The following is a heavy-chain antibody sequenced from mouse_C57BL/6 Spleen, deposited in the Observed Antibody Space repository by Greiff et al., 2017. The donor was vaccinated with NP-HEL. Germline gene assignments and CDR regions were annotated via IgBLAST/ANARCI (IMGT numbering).Heavy chain of an antibody. D-gene: IGHD4-1*01. Sequence: VKLQESGAELARPGASVKLSCKASGYTFTSYGISWVKQRTGQGLEWIGEIYPRSGNTYYNEKFKGKATLTADKSSSTAYMELRSLTSEDSAVYFCASEGNWESDYWGQGTTLTVSS. V-gene: IGHV1-81*01. CDR1: GYTFTSYG. J-gene: IGHJ2*01. CDR3: ASEGNWESDY. CDR2: IYPRSGNT.